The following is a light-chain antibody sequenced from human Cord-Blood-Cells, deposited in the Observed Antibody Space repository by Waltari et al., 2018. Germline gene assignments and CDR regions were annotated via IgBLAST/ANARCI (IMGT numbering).Light chain of an antibody. CDR1: SRHVGCYTH. CDR3: SSYTSSSTLVV. V-gene: IGLV2-14*01. CDR2: DVS. Sequence: QSALTQPASVSGSPGQSITISCTGTSRHVGCYTHSYWYQQHPGKAPKLMIYDVSNRPSGVSNRFSGSKSGNTASLTISGLQAEDEADYYCSSYTSSSTLVVFGGGTKLTVL. J-gene: IGLJ2*01.